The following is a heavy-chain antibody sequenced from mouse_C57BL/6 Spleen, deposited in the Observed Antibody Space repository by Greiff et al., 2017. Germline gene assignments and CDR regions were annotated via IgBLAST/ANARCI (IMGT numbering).Heavy chain of an antibody. CDR3: AIRWGGYFDY. CDR2: INPSSGYT. Sequence: VQLQQSGAELARPGASVKMSCKASGYTFTSYTMHWVKQRPGQGLEWIGYINPSSGYTKYNQKFKDKATLTADKSSSTAYMQLSSLTSEDSAVYYGAIRWGGYFDYWGQGTTLTVSS. D-gene: IGHD1-1*01. CDR1: GYTFTSYT. V-gene: IGHV1-4*01. J-gene: IGHJ2*01.